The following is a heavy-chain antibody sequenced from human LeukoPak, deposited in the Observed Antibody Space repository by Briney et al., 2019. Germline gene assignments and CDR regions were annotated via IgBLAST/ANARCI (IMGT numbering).Heavy chain of an antibody. V-gene: IGHV1-2*02. CDR1: GYTFTGYY. D-gene: IGHD3-10*01. Sequence: ASVKVSCKASGYTFTGYYMHWVRQAPGQGLEWMGWINPNNGGTNCAEKFEGRVTMTRDTSISTAYMELSRLRSDDTAVYYCATVGYYGSGSGVYYYYMDVWGKGTTVTVSS. J-gene: IGHJ6*03. CDR3: ATVGYYGSGSGVYYYYMDV. CDR2: INPNNGGT.